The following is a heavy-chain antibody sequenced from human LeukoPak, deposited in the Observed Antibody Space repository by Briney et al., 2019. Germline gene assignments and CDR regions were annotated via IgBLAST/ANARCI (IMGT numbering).Heavy chain of an antibody. Sequence: SQTLSLTCTVSGGSISSGDYYWSWIRQPPGRGLELIGYMYYSGSTYYNPSLKSRVTLSVDTSKNQFSLKLSSVTAADTAVYYCARGGYCSGGSCYAPPGILYWGQGTLVTVSS. J-gene: IGHJ4*02. CDR2: MYYSGST. CDR1: GGSISSGDYY. V-gene: IGHV4-30-4*08. CDR3: ARGGYCSGGSCYAPPGILY. D-gene: IGHD2-15*01.